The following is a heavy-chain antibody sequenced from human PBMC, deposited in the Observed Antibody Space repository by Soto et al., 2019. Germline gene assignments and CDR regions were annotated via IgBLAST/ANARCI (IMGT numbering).Heavy chain of an antibody. D-gene: IGHD6-19*01. CDR3: ARDFGGGIAVAGVGFDY. V-gene: IGHV3-7*01. CDR2: IKQDGSEK. Sequence: EVQMVESGGGLVQPGGSLRLSCATSGFTFSSYWMSWVRQAPGKGLEWVANIKQDGSEKYYVDSVKGRFTISRDIAKNSVYLQPNSLRAEDAAMYYCARDFGGGIAVAGVGFDYWGQGTLVTVSS. CDR1: GFTFSSYW. J-gene: IGHJ4*02.